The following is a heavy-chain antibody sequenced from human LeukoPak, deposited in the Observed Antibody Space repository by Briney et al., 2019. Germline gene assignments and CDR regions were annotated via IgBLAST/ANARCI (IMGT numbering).Heavy chain of an antibody. D-gene: IGHD3-22*01. CDR2: IYYSGST. CDR3: ARGVNWNYFDY. Sequence: SETLSLTCTVSGGSISSYYWSWIRQPPGKGLEWIGYIYYSGSTKYNPSLKSRVTISVDTSKNQFSLKLSSVTAADTAVYYCARGVNWNYFDYWGQGTLVTVSS. CDR1: GGSISSYY. J-gene: IGHJ4*02. V-gene: IGHV4-59*01.